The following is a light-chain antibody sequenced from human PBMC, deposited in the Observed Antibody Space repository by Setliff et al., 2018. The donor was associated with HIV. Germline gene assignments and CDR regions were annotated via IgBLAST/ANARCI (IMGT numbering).Light chain of an antibody. Sequence: SVLTQPASVSGSPGQSITISCTGTSSDVGAYNYVSWYQQYPAKAPKLMIYEVSNRPSGVSNRFSGSKSGNTASLTISGLQAEDEADYYCSSYTSTNTPWVFGGGTKVTV. CDR1: SSDVGAYNY. CDR2: EVS. J-gene: IGLJ3*02. V-gene: IGLV2-14*01. CDR3: SSYTSTNTPWV.